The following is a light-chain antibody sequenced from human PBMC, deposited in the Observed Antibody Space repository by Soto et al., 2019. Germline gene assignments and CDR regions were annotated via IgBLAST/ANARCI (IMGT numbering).Light chain of an antibody. J-gene: IGKJ3*01. Sequence: DIQMTQSPSSLSASVGDRVTITCRASQSISTLLNWYQQKPGKAPKLLIYGASTLQSGVPSRFSGGGSGTDFTLTISSLQPEDFATYYCQQSYTTPQFTFGPGTKVNI. CDR3: QQSYTTPQFT. CDR2: GAS. V-gene: IGKV1-39*01. CDR1: QSISTL.